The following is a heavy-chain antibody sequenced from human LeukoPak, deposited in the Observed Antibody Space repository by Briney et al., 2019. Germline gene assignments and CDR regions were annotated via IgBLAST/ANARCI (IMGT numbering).Heavy chain of an antibody. Sequence: GGSLRLSCEASGSTFDNYAVSWVRQAPGKGLEWVSTIGISAGNTYYADAVKGRFTISRDNSKKTVILQMNRLRVEDTAVYYCAKDRWAITIGDAFGFWGQGTKVAVPS. CDR1: GSTFDNYA. D-gene: IGHD3-3*01. CDR3: AKDRWAITIGDAFGF. J-gene: IGHJ3*01. CDR2: IGISAGNT. V-gene: IGHV3-23*01.